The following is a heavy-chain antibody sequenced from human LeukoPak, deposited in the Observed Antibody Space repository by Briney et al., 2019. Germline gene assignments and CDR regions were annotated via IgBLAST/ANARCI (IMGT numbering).Heavy chain of an antibody. CDR1: GYTFTGYY. D-gene: IGHD3-22*01. CDR2: INPNSGGT. J-gene: IGHJ4*02. Sequence: ASVNVSYKSSGYTFTGYYMHWVRQAPGQGREWMGWINPNSGGTNYAQKFRGRVTMTRDTSISTAYMELSRLRSDDTAVYYCARDPAGGPQLTYYYDSSGYPFWGQGTLVTVSS. V-gene: IGHV1-2*02. CDR3: ARDPAGGPQLTYYYDSSGYPF.